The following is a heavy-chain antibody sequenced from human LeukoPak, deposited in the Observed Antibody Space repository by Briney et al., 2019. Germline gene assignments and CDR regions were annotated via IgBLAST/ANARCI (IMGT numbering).Heavy chain of an antibody. V-gene: IGHV3-7*04. CDR1: GFTFSSYW. D-gene: IGHD5-24*01. CDR3: TRVGYIDEGIDY. Sequence: PGGSLRPSCAASGFTFSSYWMNWARQAPGKGLEWVASINHNGNVNYYVDSVKGRFTISRDNAKNSLYLQMSSLRAEDTAIYYCTRVGYIDEGIDYWGQGTLVTVSS. CDR2: INHNGNVN. J-gene: IGHJ4*02.